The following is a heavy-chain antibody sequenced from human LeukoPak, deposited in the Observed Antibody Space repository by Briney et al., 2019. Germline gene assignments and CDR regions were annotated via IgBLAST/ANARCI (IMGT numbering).Heavy chain of an antibody. CDR2: INQNGSGK. V-gene: IGHV3-7*01. CDR3: ARAQSGHCSSTSCYDYGMDV. J-gene: IGHJ6*02. Sequence: GGSLRLSCAASTFTFSNYWMSWVRQAPGKGLEWVANINQNGSGKYYADSVKGRFTFSRDNAKNSLYLQMNCLRAEDTAVYYCARAQSGHCSSTSCYDYGMDVWGQGTTVTVSS. D-gene: IGHD2-2*01. CDR1: TFTFSNYW.